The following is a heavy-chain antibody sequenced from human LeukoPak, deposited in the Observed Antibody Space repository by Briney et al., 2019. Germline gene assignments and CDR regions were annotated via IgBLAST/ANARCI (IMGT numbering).Heavy chain of an antibody. Sequence: PSETLSLTCTVSGGSISSDTYYWGWIRQTPGKGLEWIGTIYYTGSTYFDPSLKSRASISLDTSKNQFSLRLNSVTAADTAVYYCAREDGSGTYYRDYWGQGTPVTVSS. CDR1: GGSISSDTYY. D-gene: IGHD3-10*01. CDR2: IYYTGST. J-gene: IGHJ4*02. V-gene: IGHV4-39*07. CDR3: AREDGSGTYYRDY.